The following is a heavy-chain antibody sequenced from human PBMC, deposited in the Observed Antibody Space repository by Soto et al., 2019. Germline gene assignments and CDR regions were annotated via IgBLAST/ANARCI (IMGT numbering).Heavy chain of an antibody. V-gene: IGHV3-30-3*01. J-gene: IGHJ6*02. CDR1: GFTFSSYA. D-gene: IGHD2-15*01. CDR3: ARAGCDGGSCYTLVGLRYGMDV. Sequence: QVQLVESGGGVVQPGRSLRLSCAASGFTFSSYAMHWVRQAPGKGLEWVAVVSYDGNNKYYADSVKGRFTISRDNSKNTLYLQMHSLRAEDTDVYYCARAGCDGGSCYTLVGLRYGMDVWGQGTTVTVSS. CDR2: VSYDGNNK.